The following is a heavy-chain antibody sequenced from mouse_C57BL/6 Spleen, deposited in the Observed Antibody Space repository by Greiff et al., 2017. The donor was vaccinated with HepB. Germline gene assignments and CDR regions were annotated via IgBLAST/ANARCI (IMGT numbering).Heavy chain of an antibody. D-gene: IGHD3-1*01. V-gene: IGHV1-69*01. J-gene: IGHJ1*03. CDR2: IDPSDSYT. CDR1: GYTFTSYW. CDR3: ASRGDFDV. Sequence: QVQLQQPGAELVMPGASVKLSCKASGYTFTSYWMHWVKQRPGQGLEWIGEIDPSDSYTNYNQKFKGKSTLTVDKSSSTAYMQLSSLTSEDSAVYYCASRGDFDVWGTGTTVTVSS.